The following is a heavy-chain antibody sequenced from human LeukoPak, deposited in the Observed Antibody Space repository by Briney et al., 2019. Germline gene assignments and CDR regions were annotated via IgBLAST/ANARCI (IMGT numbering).Heavy chain of an antibody. D-gene: IGHD4-23*01. Sequence: ASETLSLTCTVSGGSISSSSYYWGWIRQPPGKGLEWIGSIYYSGSTYYNPSLKSRVTISVDTSKNQFSLKLNSVTAADTAVYYCARTAVVTGGFDYWGQGTLVTVSS. J-gene: IGHJ4*02. CDR1: GGSISSSSYY. V-gene: IGHV4-39*01. CDR2: IYYSGST. CDR3: ARTAVVTGGFDY.